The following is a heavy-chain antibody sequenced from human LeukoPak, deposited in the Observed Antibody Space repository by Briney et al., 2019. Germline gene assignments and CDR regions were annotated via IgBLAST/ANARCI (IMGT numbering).Heavy chain of an antibody. CDR2: ISGYSGNT. CDR3: ARGGLSSTRKTSFDY. CDR1: GYSFTSYG. J-gene: IGHJ4*02. D-gene: IGHD2-2*01. V-gene: IGHV1-18*01. Sequence: GASVKVSCKASGYSFTSYGITWVRPAPGQGLEWMGWISGYSGNTNYAQKLQGRVTMTTDTSTSTAYMELRSLRSDDTAVYYCARGGLSSTRKTSFDYWGQGTLVTVSS.